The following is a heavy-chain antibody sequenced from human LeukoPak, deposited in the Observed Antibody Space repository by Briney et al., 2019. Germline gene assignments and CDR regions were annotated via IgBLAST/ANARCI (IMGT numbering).Heavy chain of an antibody. D-gene: IGHD3-3*01. J-gene: IGHJ6*02. CDR3: ARDEAIFGAGYYYGMDV. V-gene: IGHV4-31*03. Sequence: SETLSLTCIVSGGSISSGGHYWSWVRQHPGKGLEWIGYINYSGSTYYNPSLKSRVTISVDTSQNQFSLKLSSVTAADTAVYYCARDEAIFGAGYYYGMDVWGQGTTVTVSS. CDR1: GGSISSGGHY. CDR2: INYSGST.